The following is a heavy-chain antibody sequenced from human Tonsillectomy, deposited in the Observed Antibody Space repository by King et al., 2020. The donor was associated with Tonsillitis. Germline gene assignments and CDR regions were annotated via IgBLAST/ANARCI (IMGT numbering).Heavy chain of an antibody. CDR3: ARVSSAYCGGDCYSYYFDY. CDR1: GFTVSSNY. J-gene: IGHJ4*02. D-gene: IGHD2-21*01. CDR2: IYSGGST. V-gene: IGHV3-53*01. Sequence: QLVQSGGGLIQPGGSLRLSCAASGFTVSSNYMSWVRQAPGKGLEWVSVIYSGGSTYYADSVKGRFTISRDNSKNTLDLQMNSLRAEDTAVYYCARVSSAYCGGDCYSYYFDYWGQGTLVTVSS.